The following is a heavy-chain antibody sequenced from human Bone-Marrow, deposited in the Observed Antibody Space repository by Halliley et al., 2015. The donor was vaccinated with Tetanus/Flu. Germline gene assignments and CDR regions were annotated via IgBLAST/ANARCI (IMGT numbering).Heavy chain of an antibody. D-gene: IGHD3-3*01. CDR1: GLTLSSYA. J-gene: IGHJ4*02. Sequence: SLRLSCAAPGLTLSSYAMSWARQAPGKGLEWVSGISGSGESTHYADSVKGRFTISRDNSKNTLYLQMNSLRAEDTAVYYCAKVGIEYDFWNGYSKRFYCLGSWGQGTLVTLSS. V-gene: IGHV3-23*01. CDR2: ISGSGEST. CDR3: AKVGIEYDFWNGYSKRFYCLGS.